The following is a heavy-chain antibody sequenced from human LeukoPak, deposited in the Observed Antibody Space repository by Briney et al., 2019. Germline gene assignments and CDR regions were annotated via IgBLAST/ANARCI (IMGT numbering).Heavy chain of an antibody. D-gene: IGHD4-23*01. V-gene: IGHV3-48*04. CDR1: GFTFSSYS. CDR2: ISSSSSTI. CDR3: ARTDYGGIFDY. Sequence: GGSLRLSCAASGFTFSSYSMNWVRQAPGKGLEWVSYISSSSSTIYYADSVKGRFTISRDNVKNSLYLQMNSLRAEDTAVYYCARTDYGGIFDYWGQGTLVTVSS. J-gene: IGHJ4*02.